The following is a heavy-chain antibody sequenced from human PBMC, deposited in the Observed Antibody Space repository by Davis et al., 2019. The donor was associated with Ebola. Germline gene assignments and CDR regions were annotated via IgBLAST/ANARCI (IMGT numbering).Heavy chain of an antibody. Sequence: PGGSLRLSCAASGFSFSSYEINWVRQAPGKGLEWISYISTSGSTIYYADSVKGRFTLSRDNAKNSVSLQMNRLRAEDTAVYYCARDQIGLRKYYGMDVWGQGTTVTVSS. D-gene: IGHD2/OR15-2a*01. CDR1: GFSFSSYE. CDR3: ARDQIGLRKYYGMDV. CDR2: ISTSGSTI. J-gene: IGHJ6*02. V-gene: IGHV3-48*03.